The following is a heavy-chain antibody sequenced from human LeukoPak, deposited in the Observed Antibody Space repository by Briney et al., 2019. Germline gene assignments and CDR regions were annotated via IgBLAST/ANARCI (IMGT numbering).Heavy chain of an antibody. CDR1: GFDFSSYS. J-gene: IGHJ4*02. V-gene: IGHV3-21*01. CDR3: ARDKGGWYVGDY. D-gene: IGHD6-19*01. CDR2: ISPWSDYI. Sequence: GGSLRLSCAASGFDFSSYSMNWVRQAPGKGLEWVSAISPWSDYIYYVDSVKGRFTISRDYAKNSLYLQMNSLRAEDTAVYYCARDKGGWYVGDYWGQGTLVTVSS.